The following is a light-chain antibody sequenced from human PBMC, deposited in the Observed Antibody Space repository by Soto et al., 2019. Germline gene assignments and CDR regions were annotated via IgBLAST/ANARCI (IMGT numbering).Light chain of an antibody. V-gene: IGLV2-14*01. CDR1: SSDVGGYNY. Sequence: SALTQPASVSGSPGQSITISCTGTSSDVGGYNYVSWYQQHPGKAPKLMIYDVSNRPSGVSNRFSGSKSGNTASLTISGLQAEDEADYYCSSYTSSSTLFGTGTKVTV. J-gene: IGLJ1*01. CDR3: SSYTSSSTL. CDR2: DVS.